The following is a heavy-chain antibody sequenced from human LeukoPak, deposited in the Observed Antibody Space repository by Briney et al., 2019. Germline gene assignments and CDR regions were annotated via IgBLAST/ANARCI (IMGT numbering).Heavy chain of an antibody. D-gene: IGHD2-15*01. J-gene: IGHJ3*02. CDR2: ISNDGTTI. CDR1: GISFTSYA. CDR3: AKVEGTLLNDAFDI. V-gene: IGHV3-23*01. Sequence: PGGSLRLSCAASGISFTSYAMNWVRQAPGKGPQWLSYISNDGTTIYYADSVKGRFTISRDDSKNTLYLQMNSLRAEDAAVYYCAKVEGTLLNDAFDIWGQGTMVTVSS.